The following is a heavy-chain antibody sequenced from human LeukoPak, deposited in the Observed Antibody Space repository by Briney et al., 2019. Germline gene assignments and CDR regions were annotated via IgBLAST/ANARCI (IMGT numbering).Heavy chain of an antibody. V-gene: IGHV3-64*01. CDR3: ARERRDSSGWYYFDY. D-gene: IGHD6-19*01. CDR1: GFTFSSYA. Sequence: PGGSLRLSCAASGFTFSSYAMHWVRQAPGKGLEYVSAISSNGGSTYYANSVKGRFTISRDNSKNTLYLQMGSLRAEDMDVYYCARERRDSSGWYYFDYWGQGTLVTVSS. J-gene: IGHJ4*02. CDR2: ISSNGGST.